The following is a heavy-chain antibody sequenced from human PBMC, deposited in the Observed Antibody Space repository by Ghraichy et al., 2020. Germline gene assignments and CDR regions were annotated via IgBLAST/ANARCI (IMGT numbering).Heavy chain of an antibody. J-gene: IGHJ4*02. Sequence: AGSLRLSCVASGFIFSNYGVHWVRQAPGKGLEWVAVISYDGSNKYYADSGKGRFTISRDNSKNTVYLQMNSLRADDTAVYYCAKDERLTYGAVDYWGQGTLVTVSS. CDR1: GFIFSNYG. V-gene: IGHV3-30*18. D-gene: IGHD4/OR15-4a*01. CDR3: AKDERLTYGAVDY. CDR2: ISYDGSNK.